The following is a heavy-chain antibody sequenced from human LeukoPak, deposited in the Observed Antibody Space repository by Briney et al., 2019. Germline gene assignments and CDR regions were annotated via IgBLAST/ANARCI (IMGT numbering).Heavy chain of an antibody. CDR2: ISSSSSYI. V-gene: IGHV3-21*01. Sequence: SGGSLRLSCAASRFTFSSYSMNWVRQAPGKGLEWVSSISSSSSYIYYADSVKGRFTISRDNAKNSLYLQMNSLRVEDTAVYYCARHVVAVGFDYWGQGTLVTVSS. D-gene: IGHD3-22*01. J-gene: IGHJ4*02. CDR1: RFTFSSYS. CDR3: ARHVVAVGFDY.